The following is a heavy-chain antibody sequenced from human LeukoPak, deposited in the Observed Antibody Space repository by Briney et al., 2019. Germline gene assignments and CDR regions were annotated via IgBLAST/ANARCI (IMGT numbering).Heavy chain of an antibody. J-gene: IGHJ4*02. CDR3: ARLLQSQTGELDY. Sequence: GESLKISCKGSGYSFTNNWIGWVRQMPGKGLEWMGIIYPGDSDTRYSPSFLGQVTISADKSISTAYLQWSSLKATDTAMYYCARLLQSQTGELDYWDQGTLVTVSS. CDR2: IYPGDSDT. D-gene: IGHD7-27*01. CDR1: GYSFTNNW. V-gene: IGHV5-51*01.